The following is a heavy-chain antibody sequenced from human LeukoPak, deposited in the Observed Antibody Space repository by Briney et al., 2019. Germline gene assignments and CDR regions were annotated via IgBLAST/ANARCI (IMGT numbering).Heavy chain of an antibody. Sequence: SGTLSLTCAVSGGSISSSNWWSWVRQPPGKGLEWIGEIYHSGSTNYNPSLKSRVTISVDKSKNQFSLKLSSVTAADTAVYYCAGLAPNYYDSSGTGPIDYWGQGTLVTVSS. J-gene: IGHJ4*02. CDR3: AGLAPNYYDSSGTGPIDY. V-gene: IGHV4-4*02. CDR2: IYHSGST. CDR1: GGSISSSNW. D-gene: IGHD3-22*01.